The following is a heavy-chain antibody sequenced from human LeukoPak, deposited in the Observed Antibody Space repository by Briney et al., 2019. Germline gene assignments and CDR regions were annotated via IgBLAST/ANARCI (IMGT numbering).Heavy chain of an antibody. CDR1: GGTFSNYA. CDR3: ARGYSNVGYYYYMDV. Sequence: SVKVSCKASGGTFSNYAISWVRQAPGQGLEWMGGIIPIFGTANYAQKFQGRVTITADESTSTAYMELSSLRSEDTAVYYCARGYSNVGYYYYMDVWVKGTTVIVSS. CDR2: IIPIFGTA. D-gene: IGHD4-11*01. J-gene: IGHJ6*03. V-gene: IGHV1-69*13.